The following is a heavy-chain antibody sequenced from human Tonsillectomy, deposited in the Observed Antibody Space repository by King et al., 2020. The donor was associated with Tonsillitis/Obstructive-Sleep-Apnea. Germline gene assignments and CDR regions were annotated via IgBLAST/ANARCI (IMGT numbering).Heavy chain of an antibody. CDR1: GFTFSSYG. Sequence: QLVESGGGVVQPGRSLRLSCAASGFTFSSYGMHWVRQAPGKGLEWVAVIWYDGSDKYYADSVKGRFTISRDNSKNTLYLQMNSLRAEDTAVYYCARDRQLPYGWFDSWGQGPLVTVSS. D-gene: IGHD5-18*01. J-gene: IGHJ5*01. V-gene: IGHV3-33*01. CDR3: ARDRQLPYGWFDS. CDR2: IWYDGSDK.